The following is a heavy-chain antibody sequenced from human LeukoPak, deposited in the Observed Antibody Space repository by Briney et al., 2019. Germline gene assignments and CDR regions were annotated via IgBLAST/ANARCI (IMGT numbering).Heavy chain of an antibody. Sequence: GASVKVSCKASGYTFTGYYMHWVRQAPGQGLEWMGWINPNSGGTNYAQKFQGRVTMTRDTSISTAYMELSRLRSDDTAVYYCASPFCSSTSCYTHWLDPWGQGTLVTVSS. J-gene: IGHJ5*02. CDR1: GYTFTGYY. D-gene: IGHD2-2*02. V-gene: IGHV1-2*02. CDR3: ASPFCSSTSCYTHWLDP. CDR2: INPNSGGT.